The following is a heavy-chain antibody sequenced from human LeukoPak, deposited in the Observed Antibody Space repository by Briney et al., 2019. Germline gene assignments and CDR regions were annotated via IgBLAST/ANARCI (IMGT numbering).Heavy chain of an antibody. D-gene: IGHD3-22*01. CDR3: AKDQSGWLPGPD. Sequence: PGGSLRLSCAASGFTFSGEAMSWVRQAPGKGLEWVSDISVSGGRTYYADSVKGGFTIPRDNSKNPLYLQTNSLRAEGTAVYYCAKDQSGWLPGPDWGQGARVAVSS. J-gene: IGHJ4*02. CDR2: ISVSGGRT. CDR1: GFTFSGEA. V-gene: IGHV3-23*01.